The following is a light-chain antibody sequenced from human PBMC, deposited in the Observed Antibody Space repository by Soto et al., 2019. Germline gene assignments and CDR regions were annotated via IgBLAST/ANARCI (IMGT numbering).Light chain of an antibody. CDR2: WAS. V-gene: IGKV4-1*01. CDR3: QQYYSTPWT. J-gene: IGKJ1*01. Sequence: DIVMTQSPDSLAVSLGERATINCKSSQSALYSSNNKNYLAWYQQKPGQPPKLLIYWASTRESGVPDRFSGSGSGTDFTLTIGSLQAEDVAGYYCQQYYSTPWTFGQGTKVEIK. CDR1: QSALYSSNNKNY.